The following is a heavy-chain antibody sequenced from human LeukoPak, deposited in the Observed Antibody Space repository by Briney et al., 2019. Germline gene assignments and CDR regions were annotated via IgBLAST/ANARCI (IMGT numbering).Heavy chain of an antibody. J-gene: IGHJ4*02. D-gene: IGHD3-22*01. Sequence: PSETLSLTCAVYGGSFSGYYWSWIRQPPGKGLEWIGEINHSGSTNYNQSLKSRVTISLDTSKNQFSLKLTSVTAADTAVCYCARHYYDSSGYYPWYFDYWGQGTLVTVSS. CDR1: GGSFSGYY. V-gene: IGHV4-34*01. CDR3: ARHYYDSSGYYPWYFDY. CDR2: INHSGST.